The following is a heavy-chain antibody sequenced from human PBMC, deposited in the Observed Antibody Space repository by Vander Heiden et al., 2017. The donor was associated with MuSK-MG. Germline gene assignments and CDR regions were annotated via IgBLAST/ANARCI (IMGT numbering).Heavy chain of an antibody. D-gene: IGHD3-10*01. V-gene: IGHV3-30*18. CDR2: ISYDGSNK. CDR3: AKGGFMVRGVMGP. Sequence: QVQLVESGGGVVQPGRSLRLSCAAPGFTFSSYGMHWVRQAPGKGLEWVAVISYDGSNKYYADSVKGRFTISRDNSKNTLYLQMNSLRAEDTAVYYCAKGGFMVRGVMGPWGQGTLVTVSS. J-gene: IGHJ5*02. CDR1: GFTFSSYG.